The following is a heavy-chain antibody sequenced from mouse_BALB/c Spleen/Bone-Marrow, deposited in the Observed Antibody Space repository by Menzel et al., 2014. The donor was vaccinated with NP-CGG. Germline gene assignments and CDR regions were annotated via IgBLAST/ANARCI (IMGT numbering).Heavy chain of an antibody. V-gene: IGHV14-3*02. CDR2: IDPANGNT. CDR3: ASYRYAWYFDV. J-gene: IGHJ1*01. Sequence: VQLQQSGAELVKPGASVKLSCTASGFNIKDTYMHWVKQRPEQGLEWIGRIDPANGNTKYDPKFQGKAPITADTSSNTAYLQLSSLTSEDTAVYYCASYRYAWYFDVWGAGTTVTGSS. D-gene: IGHD2-14*01. CDR1: GFNIKDTY.